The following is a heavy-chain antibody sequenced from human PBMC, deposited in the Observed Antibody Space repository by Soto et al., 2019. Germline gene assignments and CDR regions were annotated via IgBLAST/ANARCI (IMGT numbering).Heavy chain of an antibody. Sequence: QVQLVQSGAEVQEPGSAVKVSCKAPADSFSSYGISWVRQAPGQGLEWMGGIIPIFGTTNYAEKFQGRVTITADESTNTAYMELSSLRSEDTALYYCARVFPDGWVEPGVVRGYLDTWGRGTLVTVSS. J-gene: IGHJ4*02. CDR2: IIPIFGTT. CDR1: ADSFSSYG. CDR3: ARVFPDGWVEPGVVRGYLDT. V-gene: IGHV1-69*01. D-gene: IGHD3-3*01.